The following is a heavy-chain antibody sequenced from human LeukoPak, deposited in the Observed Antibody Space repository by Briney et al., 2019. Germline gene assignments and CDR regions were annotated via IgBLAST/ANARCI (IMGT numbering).Heavy chain of an antibody. CDR2: ISGSGDST. CDR3: ARSSGLGYYCSGDFCYRSLTD. CDR1: GFIFSSYA. V-gene: IGHV3-23*01. J-gene: IGHJ4*02. Sequence: GGSLRLSCAASGFIFSSYAMSWVRQAPGKGLEWVSAISGSGDSTCYADSAKGRFTISRDNSKNTLYLQVKSLRAEDTAVYYCARSSGLGYYCSGDFCYRSLTDWGQGTLVTVSS. D-gene: IGHD2-21*01.